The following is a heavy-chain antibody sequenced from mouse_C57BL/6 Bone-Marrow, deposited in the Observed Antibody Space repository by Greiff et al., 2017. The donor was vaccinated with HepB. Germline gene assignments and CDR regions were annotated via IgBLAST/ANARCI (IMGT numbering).Heavy chain of an antibody. CDR1: GYTFTSYW. CDR3: ARSSFLWQGFDY. CDR2: IDPNSGGT. J-gene: IGHJ2*01. V-gene: IGHV1-72*01. D-gene: IGHD1-1*02. Sequence: QVHVKQPGAELVKPGASVKLSCKASGYTFTSYWMHWVKQRPGRGLEWIGRIDPNSGGTKYNEKFKSKATLTVDKPSSTAYMQLSSLTSEDSAVYYCARSSFLWQGFDYWGQGTTLTVSS.